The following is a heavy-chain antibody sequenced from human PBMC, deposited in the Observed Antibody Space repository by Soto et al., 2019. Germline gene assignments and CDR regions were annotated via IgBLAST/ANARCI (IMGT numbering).Heavy chain of an antibody. Sequence: GASVKVSCKASGYTFTSYAMHWVRQAPGQRLEWMGWINAGNGNTKYSQKFQGRVTITRDTSASTAYMELRGLRSDDTAVYYCARDPRSPFWSGYYHYYYGMDVWGQGTTVTVSS. J-gene: IGHJ6*02. CDR1: GYTFTSYA. D-gene: IGHD3-3*01. CDR2: INAGNGNT. CDR3: ARDPRSPFWSGYYHYYYGMDV. V-gene: IGHV1-3*01.